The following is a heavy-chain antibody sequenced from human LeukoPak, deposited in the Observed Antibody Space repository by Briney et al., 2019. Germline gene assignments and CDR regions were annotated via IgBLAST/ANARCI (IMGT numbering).Heavy chain of an antibody. D-gene: IGHD6-6*01. CDR2: MNPNSGNT. V-gene: IGHV1-8*03. J-gene: IGHJ5*02. CDR3: ARSGLLAARGGNWFDP. CDR1: GYTFTSYD. Sequence: ASVKVSCKASGYTFTSYDINWVRQATGQGLEWMGWMNPNSGNTGYAQKFQGRVTITRNTSISTAYMELSSLRSEDTAVYYCARSGLLAARGGNWFDPWGQGTLVTVSS.